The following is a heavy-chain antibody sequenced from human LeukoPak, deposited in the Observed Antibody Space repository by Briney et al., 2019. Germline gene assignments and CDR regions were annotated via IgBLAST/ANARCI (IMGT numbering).Heavy chain of an antibody. CDR2: INPNSGGT. CDR1: GYTFTGYY. V-gene: IGHV1-2*02. J-gene: IGHJ4*02. D-gene: IGHD7-27*01. CDR3: ARGERGNWGLYYFDY. Sequence: GASVKVSCKASGYTFTGYYMHWVRQAPGQGLEWMGWINPNSGGTNYAQKFQGRVTMTRDTSISTAYMELSRLKSDDTAVYYCARGERGNWGLYYFDYWGQGTLVTVSS.